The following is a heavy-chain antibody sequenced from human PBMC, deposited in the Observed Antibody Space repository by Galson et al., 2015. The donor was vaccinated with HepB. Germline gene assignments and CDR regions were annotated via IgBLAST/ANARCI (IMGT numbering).Heavy chain of an antibody. CDR2: ISYDGSNK. Sequence: LKLSCAASGFTFSSYAMHWVRQAPGKGLEWVAVISYDGSNKYYADSVKGRFTISRDNSKNTLYLQMNSLRAEDTAVYYCARDGPLYLRFLEWLFYFDYWGQGTLVTVSS. D-gene: IGHD3-3*01. V-gene: IGHV3-30-3*01. CDR1: GFTFSSYA. CDR3: ARDGPLYLRFLEWLFYFDY. J-gene: IGHJ4*02.